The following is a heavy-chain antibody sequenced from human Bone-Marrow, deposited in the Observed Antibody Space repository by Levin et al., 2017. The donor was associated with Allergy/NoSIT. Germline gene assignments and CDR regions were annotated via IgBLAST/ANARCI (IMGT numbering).Heavy chain of an antibody. Sequence: GGSLRLSCAASGFTVSSNYLSWVRQAPGKGLEWVSVIYSGGSTYYADSVKGRFTISRDNSKNTLYLQMNSLRAEDTAVYYCARGRDYGDLNFDYWGQGTLVTVSS. D-gene: IGHD4-17*01. CDR2: IYSGGST. V-gene: IGHV3-53*01. J-gene: IGHJ4*02. CDR1: GFTVSSNY. CDR3: ARGRDYGDLNFDY.